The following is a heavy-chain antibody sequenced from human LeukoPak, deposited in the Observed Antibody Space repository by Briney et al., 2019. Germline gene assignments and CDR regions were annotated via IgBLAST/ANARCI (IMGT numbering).Heavy chain of an antibody. CDR1: GGSISGAGYS. J-gene: IGHJ4*02. Sequence: PSETLSLTCTVSGGSISGAGYSWGWIRQPPGKGLEWIGGVYYSGNTDYNPSLKSRLTMSVDTTKNQFLLRLRSVTAADTAVYYCARRPGGYYGLGSRLDNWGQGTLVTVSS. CDR3: ARRPGGYYGLGSRLDN. D-gene: IGHD3-10*01. V-gene: IGHV4-39*01. CDR2: VYYSGNT.